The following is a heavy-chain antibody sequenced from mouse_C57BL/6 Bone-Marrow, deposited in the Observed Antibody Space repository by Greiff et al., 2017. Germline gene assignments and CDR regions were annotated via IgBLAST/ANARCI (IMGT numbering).Heavy chain of an antibody. J-gene: IGHJ4*01. CDR1: GYTFTSYW. V-gene: IGHV1-69*01. Sequence: QVQLQQSGAELVMPGASVKLSCKASGYTFTSYWMHWVKQRPGQGLEWIGEIDPSDSYTNYNQKFKGKSTLTVDKSSSTAYMQLSSLTSEDSAVYYCARGGGYYAMDYWGQGTSVTVSS. CDR3: ARGGGYYAMDY. CDR2: IDPSDSYT. D-gene: IGHD1-1*02.